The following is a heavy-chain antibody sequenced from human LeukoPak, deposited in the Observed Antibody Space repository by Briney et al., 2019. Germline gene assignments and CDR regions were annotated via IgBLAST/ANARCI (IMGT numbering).Heavy chain of an antibody. V-gene: IGHV4-38-2*02. CDR3: ARVYYDYVWGSYSPSIRY. CDR1: GYSITSAYY. J-gene: IGHJ4*02. D-gene: IGHD3-16*01. Sequence: ASETLSLTCTVSGYSITSAYYWGWIRQPPGKGLEWIGSFFLKGSTYYNPSLKSRVTISVDTSKNQFSLKLSSVTAADTAVYYCARVYYDYVWGSYSPSIRYWGQGTLVTVSS. CDR2: FFLKGST.